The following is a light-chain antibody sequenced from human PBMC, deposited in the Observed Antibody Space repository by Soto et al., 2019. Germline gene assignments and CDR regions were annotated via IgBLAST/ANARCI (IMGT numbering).Light chain of an antibody. CDR2: AAS. V-gene: IGKV1-6*01. J-gene: IGKJ4*01. CDR3: LQDHNYPLT. Sequence: AIQMTQFPSSLSASVGDRVTITCRASQDGRSGLGWYQQRPGKARKLLIYAASSLESGVPSRCSGSGSGTDFTLTIISLQPEDFATYYCLQDHNYPLTCGGGTKVDIK. CDR1: QDGRSG.